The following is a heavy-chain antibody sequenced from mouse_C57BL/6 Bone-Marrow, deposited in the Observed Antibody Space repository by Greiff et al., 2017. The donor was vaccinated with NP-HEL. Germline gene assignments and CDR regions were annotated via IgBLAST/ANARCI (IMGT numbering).Heavy chain of an antibody. CDR1: GYTFTDYY. CDR3: ARSDGSSYSGAY. J-gene: IGHJ3*01. D-gene: IGHD1-1*01. Sequence: EVKLMESGPVLVKPGASVKMSCKASGYTFTDYYMNWVKQSHGKSLEWIGVINPYNGGTSYNQKFKGKATLTVDKSSSTAYMELNSLTSEDSAVYYCARSDGSSYSGAYWGQGTLVTVSA. V-gene: IGHV1-19*01. CDR2: INPYNGGT.